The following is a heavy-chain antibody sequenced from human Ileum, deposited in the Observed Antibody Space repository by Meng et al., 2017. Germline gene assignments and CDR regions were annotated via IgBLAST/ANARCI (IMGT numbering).Heavy chain of an antibody. J-gene: IGHJ4*02. Sequence: GQLVQSGPGVKKPGASVRVSCKASGYTFGSYGICWVRQAPGQGLEWMGWFVNYVDTYPAPKFQGRVTMTTDTHTNTAFMELRSLTSDDTAVYYCASGTPGRSYCDYWGQGTLVTVSS. D-gene: IGHD2-15*01. CDR1: GYTFGSYG. CDR3: ASGTPGRSYCDY. V-gene: IGHV1-18*01. CDR2: FVNYVDT.